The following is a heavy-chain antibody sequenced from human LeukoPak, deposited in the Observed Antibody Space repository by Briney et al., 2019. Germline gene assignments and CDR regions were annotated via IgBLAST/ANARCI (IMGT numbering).Heavy chain of an antibody. D-gene: IGHD2-15*01. CDR1: GFTFSSYW. Sequence: GGSLRLSCAASGFTFSSYWMSWVRQAPGRGLEWVANIKQDGSDKYYVDSVKGRFTISRDNAKNSLYLQINSLRAEDTAVYYCARKMVVGSYFDYWGQGTPVTVSS. J-gene: IGHJ4*02. CDR2: IKQDGSDK. CDR3: ARKMVVGSYFDY. V-gene: IGHV3-7*03.